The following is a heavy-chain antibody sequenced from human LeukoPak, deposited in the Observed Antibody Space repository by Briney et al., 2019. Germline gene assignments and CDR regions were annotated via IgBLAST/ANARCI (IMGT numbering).Heavy chain of an antibody. Sequence: SQTLSLTCAVSGGSISSGGYSWSWIRQPPGKGLEWIGYIYHSGSTYYNPSLKSRVTISVDKSKNQFSLKLSSVTAADTAVYYCARVGPEVDASEPGMDVWGKGTTVTVSS. CDR2: IYHSGST. J-gene: IGHJ6*04. CDR3: ARVGPEVDASEPGMDV. D-gene: IGHD1-14*01. CDR1: GGSISSGGYS. V-gene: IGHV4-30-2*01.